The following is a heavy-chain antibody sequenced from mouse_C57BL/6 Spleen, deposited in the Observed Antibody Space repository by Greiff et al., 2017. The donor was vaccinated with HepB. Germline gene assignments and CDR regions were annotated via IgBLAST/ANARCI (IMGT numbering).Heavy chain of an antibody. V-gene: IGHV1-81*01. Sequence: VQLQQSGAELARPGASVKLSCKASGYTFTSYGISWVKQRTGQGLEWIGEIYPRSGNTYYNEKFKGKATLTADKSSSTAYMELRSLTSEDSAVYFCARYDYDEGGGFAYWGQGTLVTVSA. J-gene: IGHJ3*01. CDR3: ARYDYDEGGGFAY. CDR1: GYTFTSYG. CDR2: IYPRSGNT. D-gene: IGHD2-4*01.